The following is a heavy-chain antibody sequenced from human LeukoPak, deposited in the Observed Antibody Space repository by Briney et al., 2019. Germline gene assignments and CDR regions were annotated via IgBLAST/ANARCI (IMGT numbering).Heavy chain of an antibody. V-gene: IGHV4-34*01. CDR2: INHSGST. D-gene: IGHD2/OR15-2a*01. CDR3: AGHHPRNTVDF. Sequence: SETLSLTCTVPGGSFSGYYWSWIRQPPGKGLEWIGEINHSGSTNYNPSLKSRVTISLDTSKNQFSLKLSSVTAADTAVYYCAGHHPRNTVDFWGQGTLVTVSS. J-gene: IGHJ4*02. CDR1: GGSFSGYY.